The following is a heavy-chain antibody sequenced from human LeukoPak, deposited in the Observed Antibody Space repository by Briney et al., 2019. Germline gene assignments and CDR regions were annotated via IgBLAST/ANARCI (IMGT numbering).Heavy chain of an antibody. CDR3: ARDRDYAFDY. CDR1: GLTFSSHW. Sequence: PGGSLRLSCAASGLTFSSHWMHWVRQAPGKGLVWVSRITNDGSSTTYADPVKGRFTISRDNAKNMLYLQVNSPRAEDTAVYYCARDRDYAFDYWGQGTLVTVSS. V-gene: IGHV3-74*01. CDR2: ITNDGSST. D-gene: IGHD4-17*01. J-gene: IGHJ4*02.